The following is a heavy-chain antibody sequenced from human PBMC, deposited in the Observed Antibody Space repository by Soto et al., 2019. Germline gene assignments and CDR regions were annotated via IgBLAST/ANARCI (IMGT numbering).Heavy chain of an antibody. D-gene: IGHD3-3*01. Sequence: SETLSLTCTVSGASINSANWWVWVRQPPGKGLEWIGEIYHIGSTTYNPSLKSRATISVDKSKNQFSLKVTSVTAADTGVYYCAKRYDFWSGRWYGLGVWGQGTKVT. CDR1: GASINSANW. V-gene: IGHV4-4*02. CDR2: IYHIGST. CDR3: AKRYDFWSGRWYGLGV. J-gene: IGHJ6*02.